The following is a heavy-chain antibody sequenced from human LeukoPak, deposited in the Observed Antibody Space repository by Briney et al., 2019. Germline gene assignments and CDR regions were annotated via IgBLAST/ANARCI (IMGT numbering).Heavy chain of an antibody. V-gene: IGHV3-48*04. CDR1: EFTFTTYS. J-gene: IGHJ4*02. D-gene: IGHD1-1*01. CDR3: AVEGD. CDR2: ISSSSSTI. Sequence: HPGGSLRLSCEASEFTFTTYSMNWVRQAPGRGLEWVSYISSSSSTIYYADSVKGRFTISRDNAKNSLYLQMNSLRAEDTAVYYCAVEGDWGQGTLVTVSS.